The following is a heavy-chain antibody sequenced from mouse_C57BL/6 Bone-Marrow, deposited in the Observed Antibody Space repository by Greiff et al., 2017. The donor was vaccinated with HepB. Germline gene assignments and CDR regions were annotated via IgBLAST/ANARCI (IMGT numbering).Heavy chain of an antibody. V-gene: IGHV1-81*01. Sequence: QVQLQQSGAELARPGASVKLSCKASGYTFTSYGISWVKQRTGQGLEWIGEIYPRSGNTYYNEKFKGKATLTADKSSSTAYMELRSLTSEDSAVYFCARGGLYDYDGRGWFDYWGQGTTLTVSS. CDR2: IYPRSGNT. D-gene: IGHD2-4*01. CDR1: GYTFTSYG. CDR3: ARGGLYDYDGRGWFDY. J-gene: IGHJ2*01.